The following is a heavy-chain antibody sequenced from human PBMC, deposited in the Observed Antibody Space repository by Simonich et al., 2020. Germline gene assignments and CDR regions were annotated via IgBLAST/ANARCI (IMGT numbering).Heavy chain of an antibody. CDR1: GGSFSVYY. CDR2: IIHSGSS. CDR3: ARRANWNWYFDL. D-gene: IGHD1-1*01. J-gene: IGHJ2*01. V-gene: IGHV4-34*12. Sequence: QVQLQQWGAGLLKPSETLSLTCAVYGGSFSVYYWSLIRQPPGTGLEWIGEIIHSGSSNSTPSPRGRATISGYTSKNPFSLKLSSVTAADTAVYYCARRANWNWYFDLWGRGTLVTVSS.